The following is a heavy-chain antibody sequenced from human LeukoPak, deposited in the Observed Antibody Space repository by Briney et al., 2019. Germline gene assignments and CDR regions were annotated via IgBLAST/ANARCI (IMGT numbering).Heavy chain of an antibody. D-gene: IGHD2-2*01. Sequence: ASVKVSCKASGYTFTGYYMHWVRQAPGQGLEWMGWINPNSGGTNYAQKFQGRVTITTDESTSTAYMELSSLRSEDTAVYYCARGAGYCSSTSCPYYYYYYMDVWGKGTTVTVSS. CDR2: INPNSGGT. J-gene: IGHJ6*03. CDR3: ARGAGYCSSTSCPYYYYYYMDV. CDR1: GYTFTGYY. V-gene: IGHV1-2*02.